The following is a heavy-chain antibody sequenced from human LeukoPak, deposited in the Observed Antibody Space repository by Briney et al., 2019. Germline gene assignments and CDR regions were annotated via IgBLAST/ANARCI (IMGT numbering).Heavy chain of an antibody. CDR1: GGSISGYY. D-gene: IGHD3-16*01. Sequence: SETLSLTCTVSGGSISGYYWTWIRQPPGTGLEYIGYIYYSGNTHYNPSLKSRVTMSVDTSKNQFSLKLTSVTAADTAVYYCAKLGGRRETYGWLGPWGQGTLVTVSS. J-gene: IGHJ5*02. CDR3: AKLGGRRETYGWLGP. CDR2: IYYSGNT. V-gene: IGHV4-59*01.